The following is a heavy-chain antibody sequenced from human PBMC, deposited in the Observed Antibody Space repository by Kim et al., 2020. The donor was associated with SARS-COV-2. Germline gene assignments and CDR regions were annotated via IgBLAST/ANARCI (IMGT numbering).Heavy chain of an antibody. J-gene: IGHJ5*02. CDR1: GGSFSGYY. CDR3: ARGYSGYDDSSGWYPFDP. Sequence: SETLSLTCAVYGGSFSGYYWSWIRQPPGKGLEWIGEINHSGSTNYNPFLKSRVTISVDTSKNQFSLKLSSVTAADTAVYYCARGYSGYDDSSGWYPFDPWGQGTLVTVSS. V-gene: IGHV4-34*01. CDR2: INHSGST. D-gene: IGHD6-19*01.